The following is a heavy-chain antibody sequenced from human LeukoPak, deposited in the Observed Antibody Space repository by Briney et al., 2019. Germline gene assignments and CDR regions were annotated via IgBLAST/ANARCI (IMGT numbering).Heavy chain of an antibody. CDR3: AKSQPSAISWFDP. D-gene: IGHD2-2*02. J-gene: IGHJ5*02. V-gene: IGHV3-23*01. CDR2: ISSSAASI. Sequence: GGSLRLSCAASGFTFSNYAMNWGRQAPGKGLEWVSAISSSAASIYYADSVKGRFTISRDNSKNTLWLQMNSLRDEDTAVYYCAKSQPSAISWFDPWGQGTLVTVSS. CDR1: GFTFSNYA.